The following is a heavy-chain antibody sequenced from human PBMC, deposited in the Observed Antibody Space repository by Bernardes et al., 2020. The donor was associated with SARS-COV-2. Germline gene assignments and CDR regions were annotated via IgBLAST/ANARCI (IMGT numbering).Heavy chain of an antibody. CDR3: ARGWVQWLVWGVLVDY. V-gene: IGHV1-18*01. CDR2: ISAYNGNT. CDR1: GYTFTSYG. D-gene: IGHD6-19*01. Sequence: ASVKVSCKASGYTFTSYGISWVRQAPGQGLEWMGWISAYNGNTNYAQKLQGRVTMTTDTSTSTAYMELRSLRSDDTAVYYCARGWVQWLVWGVLVDYWGQGTLVTVSS. J-gene: IGHJ4*02.